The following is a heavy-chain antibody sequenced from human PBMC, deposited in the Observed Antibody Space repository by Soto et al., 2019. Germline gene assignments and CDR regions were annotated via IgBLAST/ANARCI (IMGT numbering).Heavy chain of an antibody. J-gene: IGHJ6*03. V-gene: IGHV3-23*01. CDR2: ISGSGGSI. CDR1: GFIFSSYA. CDR3: AGGDYSNYYMDV. D-gene: IGHD4-4*01. Sequence: PGGSLRLSCAASGFIFSSYAMSWVRQAPGKGLEWVSSISGSGGSIYYADSVKGRFTISRDNSKNTLYLQMNSLRAEDTAVYYCAGGDYSNYYMDVWGKGTTVTVSS.